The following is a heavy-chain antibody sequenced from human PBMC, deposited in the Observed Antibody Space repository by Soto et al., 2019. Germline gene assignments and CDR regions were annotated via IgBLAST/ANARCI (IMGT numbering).Heavy chain of an antibody. J-gene: IGHJ4*02. CDR2: ISGSGGST. V-gene: IGHV3-23*01. CDR3: AKSHEFGVVILYYFDY. D-gene: IGHD3-3*01. CDR1: GFTVSSYA. Sequence: PVGSLRLSCAASGFTVSSYAMSWVRQAPGKGLEWVSAISGSGGSTYYADSVKGRFTISRDNSKNTLYLQMNSLRAEDTAVYYCAKSHEFGVVILYYFDYWGQGTLVTVSS.